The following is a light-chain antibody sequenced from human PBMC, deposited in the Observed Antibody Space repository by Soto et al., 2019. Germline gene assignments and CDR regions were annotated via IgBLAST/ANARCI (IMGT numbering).Light chain of an antibody. CDR2: DAS. CDR1: QSVSSF. J-gene: IGKJ2*01. Sequence: EIVLTQSPATLSLSPGERATLSCRASQSVSSFLAWYQQKPGQAPRLLIYDASNRATGIPARFSGSGSGTDFTLTISSLEPEDFALYYCQQRSNWPRTFGQGNKLEIK. CDR3: QQRSNWPRT. V-gene: IGKV3-11*01.